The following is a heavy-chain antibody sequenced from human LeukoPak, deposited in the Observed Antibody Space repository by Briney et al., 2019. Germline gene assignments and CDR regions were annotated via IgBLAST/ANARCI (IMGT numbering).Heavy chain of an antibody. CDR1: GYSISSGYY. CDR3: ARTYGGQFDY. CDR2: IYHSGST. D-gene: IGHD4-23*01. J-gene: IGHJ4*02. V-gene: IGHV4-38-2*01. Sequence: SETLSLTCAVSGYSISSGYYWGWIRQPPGKGLEWIGSIYHSGSTYYNPSLKSRVTISVDTSKNQFSLKLSSVTAADTAVYYCARTYGGQFDYWGQGTLVTVSS.